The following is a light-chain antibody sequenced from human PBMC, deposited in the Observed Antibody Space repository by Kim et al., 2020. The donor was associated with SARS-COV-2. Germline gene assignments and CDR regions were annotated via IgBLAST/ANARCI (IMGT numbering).Light chain of an antibody. V-gene: IGLV3-1*01. CDR2: PDT. CDR1: KWGDAL. Sequence: SVSPRQTASITCSGGKWGDALACWYQQKPGQSPVRVIYPDTQRPSGIPGRVSGSNSGNTATLTIRGTQTMDEADYYSQAWDMSIGVFGGGTQLTVL. CDR3: QAWDMSIGV. J-gene: IGLJ2*01.